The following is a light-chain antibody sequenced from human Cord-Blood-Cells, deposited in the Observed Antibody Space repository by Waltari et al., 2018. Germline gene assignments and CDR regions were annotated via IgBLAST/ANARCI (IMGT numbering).Light chain of an antibody. V-gene: IGKV3-20*01. Sequence: EIVLTQSPGTLSLSTGERATLSCRASQSVSSSYLAWYQQKPGQAPRLLIYGASSRATGIPDRFSGSGSGTDFTLTISRLEPEDFAVYYCQQYGSSPRTFGPGTKVDIK. CDR3: QQYGSSPRT. J-gene: IGKJ3*01. CDR1: QSVSSSY. CDR2: GAS.